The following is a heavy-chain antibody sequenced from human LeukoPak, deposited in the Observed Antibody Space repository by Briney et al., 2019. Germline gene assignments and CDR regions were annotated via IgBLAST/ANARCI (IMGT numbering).Heavy chain of an antibody. V-gene: IGHV6-1*01. D-gene: IGHD3-3*01. CDR1: GDSVSSNSAA. Sequence: SQTLSLTCAISGDSVSSNSAAWNWIRQSPSRGLEWLGRTYYRSKWYNDYAVSVKSRITINPDTSKNQFSLQLNSVTPEDTAVYYCARGPNFNYDFWSGSRSGYDYWGRGTLVTVSS. CDR3: ARGPNFNYDFWSGSRSGYDY. J-gene: IGHJ4*02. CDR2: TYYRSKWYN.